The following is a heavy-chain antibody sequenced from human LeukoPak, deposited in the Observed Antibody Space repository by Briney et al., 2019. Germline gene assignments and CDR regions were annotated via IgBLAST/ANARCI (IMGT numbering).Heavy chain of an antibody. V-gene: IGHV3-49*04. CDR1: GFTFGDYA. J-gene: IGHJ4*02. Sequence: GGSLRLSCTASGFTFGDYAMSWVRQAPGKGLEWVGFIRSKAYGGTTEYAASVKGRFTISRDDSKSIAYLQMNSLKTEDTAVYYCQGLQYDILTGYYFDYWGQGTLVTVSS. D-gene: IGHD3-9*01. CDR3: QGLQYDILTGYYFDY. CDR2: IRSKAYGGTT.